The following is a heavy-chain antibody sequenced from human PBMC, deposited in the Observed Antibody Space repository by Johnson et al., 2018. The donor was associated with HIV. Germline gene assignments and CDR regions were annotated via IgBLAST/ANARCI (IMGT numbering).Heavy chain of an antibody. V-gene: IGHV3-7*01. CDR3: ARAMYTSGWSYDAFDI. CDR2: IKQDGSEK. J-gene: IGHJ3*02. Sequence: VQLLESGGGLVQPGGSLRLSCAASGFTFSSYWMSWVRQAPGKGLEWVANIKQDGSEKYYVDSVKGRFTISRDNAKNSLYLQMNSLRAEDTAVYYCARAMYTSGWSYDAFDIWGQGTKVTVSS. CDR1: GFTFSSYW. D-gene: IGHD6-19*01.